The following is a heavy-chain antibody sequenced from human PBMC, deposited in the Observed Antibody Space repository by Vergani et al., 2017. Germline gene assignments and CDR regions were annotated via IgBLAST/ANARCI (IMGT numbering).Heavy chain of an antibody. CDR1: GGSVSSGSYY. Sequence: QVQLQESGPGLVKPSETLSLTCTVSGGSVSSGSYYWSWIRQPAGKGLEWIGYIYYRGSTNYNPSLKSRVTISVDTSKNQFSLKLSSVTAADTAVYYCARTTSGYSYVDAFDIWGQGTMVTVSS. J-gene: IGHJ3*02. V-gene: IGHV4-61*10. D-gene: IGHD5-18*01. CDR2: IYYRGST. CDR3: ARTTSGYSYVDAFDI.